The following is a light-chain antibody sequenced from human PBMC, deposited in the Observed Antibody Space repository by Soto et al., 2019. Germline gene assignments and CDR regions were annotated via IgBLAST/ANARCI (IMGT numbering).Light chain of an antibody. CDR2: EVS. CDR1: SSDVGGYNY. J-gene: IGLJ2*01. Sequence: QSALTQPPSGSGSPGQSVTIYGIGTSSDVGGYNYVSWYQQHPGKAPKLMIYEVSKRPSGVPDRFSGSKSGNTASLTVSGLQAEDEADYYCISYAASNNLGVFGGGTKVTVL. V-gene: IGLV2-8*01. CDR3: ISYAASNNLGV.